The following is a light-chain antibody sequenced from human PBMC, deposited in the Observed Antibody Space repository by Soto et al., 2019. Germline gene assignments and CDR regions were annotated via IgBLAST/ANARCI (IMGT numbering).Light chain of an antibody. CDR3: YSYAGTYTWV. CDR1: SSDVGGYNY. V-gene: IGLV2-11*01. Sequence: QSVLTQPRSVSGSPGQSVTISCTGTSSDVGGYNYVSWYQQYPGKAPKLVIYDVSKRPSGVPDRFSGSKSGNTASLTISGLQAEDETDYYCYSYAGTYTWVFGGGTQLTVL. CDR2: DVS. J-gene: IGLJ7*01.